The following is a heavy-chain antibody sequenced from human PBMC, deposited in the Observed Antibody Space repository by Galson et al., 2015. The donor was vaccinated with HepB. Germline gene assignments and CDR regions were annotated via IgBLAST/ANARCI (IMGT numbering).Heavy chain of an antibody. Sequence: SLRLSCAASGFTFSSYWMHWVRQAPGKGLVWVSRINSDGSSTSYADSVKGRFTISRDNAKNTLYLQMNSLRAEDTAVYYCARSLIDYYDSSGYYGHYYGMDVWGQGTTVTVSS. CDR3: ARSLIDYYDSSGYYGHYYGMDV. D-gene: IGHD3-22*01. V-gene: IGHV3-74*01. CDR2: INSDGSST. J-gene: IGHJ6*02. CDR1: GFTFSSYW.